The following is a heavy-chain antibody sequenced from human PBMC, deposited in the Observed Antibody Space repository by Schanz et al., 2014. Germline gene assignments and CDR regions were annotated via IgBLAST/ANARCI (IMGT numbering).Heavy chain of an antibody. CDR3: ARSGVDV. CDR2: ITGGSTTYT. Sequence: EVQLVESGGGLVKPGGSLRLSCVASGFTFNNFGMNWVRQAPGKGLEWVSCITGGSTTYTYYADSVRGRFTISRDNAKSSVYLQMNSLRAEDTAVYYCARSGVDVWGQGTTVTVSS. CDR1: GFTFNNFG. J-gene: IGHJ6*02. D-gene: IGHD3-10*01. V-gene: IGHV3-21*01.